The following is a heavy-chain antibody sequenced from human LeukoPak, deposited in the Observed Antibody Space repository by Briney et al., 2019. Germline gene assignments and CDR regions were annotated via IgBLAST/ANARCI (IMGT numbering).Heavy chain of an antibody. CDR2: IYYSGST. J-gene: IGHJ6*02. V-gene: IGHV4-59*12. D-gene: IGHD6-13*01. Sequence: SETLSLTCTVSGGSISSYYWSWIRQPPGKGLEWIGYIYYSGSTNYNPSLKSRVTISVDTSKNQFSLKLSSVTAADTAVYYCARGSSWDYYYGMDVWGQGTTVTVSS. CDR3: ARGSSWDYYYGMDV. CDR1: GGSISSYY.